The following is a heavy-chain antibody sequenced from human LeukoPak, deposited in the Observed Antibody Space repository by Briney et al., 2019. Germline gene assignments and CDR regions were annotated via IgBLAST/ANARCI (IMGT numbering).Heavy chain of an antibody. CDR3: ARQSQVFLWFGEFMPLGYFDY. D-gene: IGHD3-10*01. J-gene: IGHJ4*02. CDR2: IYYSGST. Sequence: PSETLSLTCTVSGGSISSSSYYWGWIRQPPGKGLEWIGSIYYSGSTYYNPSLKSRVTISVDTSKNQFSLKLSSVTAADTAVYYCARQSQVFLWFGEFMPLGYFDYWGQGTLVTVSS. CDR1: GGSISSSSYY. V-gene: IGHV4-39*01.